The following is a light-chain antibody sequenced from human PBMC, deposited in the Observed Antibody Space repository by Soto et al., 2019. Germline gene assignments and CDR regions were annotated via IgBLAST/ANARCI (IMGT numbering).Light chain of an antibody. Sequence: EIVLTQSPGTLSLSPGERATLSCSASQSVSNNYLAWYQQKPGQAPRLLIYGASNRATGIPDRFSGSGSGADFTLTISSLEPEDFALYYCQQHINWPLTFGGGTKVDIK. V-gene: IGKV3D-20*02. CDR1: QSVSNNY. CDR3: QQHINWPLT. J-gene: IGKJ4*01. CDR2: GAS.